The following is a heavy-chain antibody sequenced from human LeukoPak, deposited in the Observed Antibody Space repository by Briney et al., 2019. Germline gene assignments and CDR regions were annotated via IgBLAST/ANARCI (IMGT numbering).Heavy chain of an antibody. CDR1: GYTFSSYY. CDR3: ARDSYQLGAFDI. D-gene: IGHD2-2*01. V-gene: IGHV1-46*01. J-gene: IGHJ3*02. CDR2: INPNGGST. Sequence: ASVKVSCKASGYTFSSYYIHWVRQAPGQGLEWMGIINPNGGSTSYAQKFQGRVTITTDESTSTAYMELSSLRSEDTAVYYCARDSYQLGAFDIWGQGTTVTVSS.